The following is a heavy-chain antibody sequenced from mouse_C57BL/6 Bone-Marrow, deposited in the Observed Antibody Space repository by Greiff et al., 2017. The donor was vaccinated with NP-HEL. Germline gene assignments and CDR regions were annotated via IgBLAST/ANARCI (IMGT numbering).Heavy chain of an antibody. CDR1: GYTFTSYT. Sequence: VQGVESGAELARPGASVKMSCKASGYTFTSYTMHWVKQRPGQGLEWIGYINPSSGYTKYTKKFNDKATLTADKSSSPAYMQLSSLTSEDSAVYYCARSGRGFAYWGQGTLVTVSA. J-gene: IGHJ3*01. CDR2: INPSSGYT. CDR3: ARSGRGFAY. D-gene: IGHD1-1*01. V-gene: IGHV1-4*01.